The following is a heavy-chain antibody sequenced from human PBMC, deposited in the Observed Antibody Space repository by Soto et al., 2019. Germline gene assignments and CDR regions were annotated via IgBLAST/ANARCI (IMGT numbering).Heavy chain of an antibody. J-gene: IGHJ4*02. Sequence: EVQLLESGGDLVQPGGSLRLSCAASGFSFRNYAMSWVRQAPGKGLEWVSTISDGGGSTSYADSVKGRLTISRDNSMNTVALQMDSLRVDDTAIYVCARRDLAYWGQGTLVTVSS. V-gene: IGHV3-23*01. CDR2: ISDGGGST. CDR3: ARRDLAY. CDR1: GFSFRNYA.